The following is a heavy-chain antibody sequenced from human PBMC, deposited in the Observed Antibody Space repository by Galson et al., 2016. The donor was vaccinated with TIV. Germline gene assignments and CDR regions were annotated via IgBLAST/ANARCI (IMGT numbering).Heavy chain of an antibody. J-gene: IGHJ5*02. CDR1: GYRFTSYW. V-gene: IGHV5-10-1*01. Sequence: QSGAEVKKPGESLRISCKGSGYRFTSYWINWVRQMPGKGLEWMGRIDPTDSYTNYSPSFQGHVTISADKSSTTAYLQWSSLKASDTAMYSCASGGSSGSAWLHPWGPGTPVTVSS. D-gene: IGHD3-10*01. CDR2: IDPTDSYT. CDR3: ASGGSSGSAWLHP.